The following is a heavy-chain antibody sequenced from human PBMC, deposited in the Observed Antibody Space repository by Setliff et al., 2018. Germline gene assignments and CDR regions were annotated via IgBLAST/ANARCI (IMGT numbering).Heavy chain of an antibody. D-gene: IGHD6-13*01. CDR3: ARVRSSSWLVVNWFDP. CDR2: INTGNANT. CDR1: GYTFTNYA. J-gene: IGHJ5*02. V-gene: IGHV1-3*04. Sequence: ASVKVSCKASGYTFTNYAIHWVRQAPGQRPEWMGWINTGNANTKYSQKFQGRVTITRDASASTAYMELSSLRSEDTAVYYCARVRSSSWLVVNWFDPWGQGTLVTVSS.